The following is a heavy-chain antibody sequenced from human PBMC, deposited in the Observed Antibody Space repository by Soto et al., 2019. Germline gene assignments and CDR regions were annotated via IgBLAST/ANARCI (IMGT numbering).Heavy chain of an antibody. J-gene: IGHJ3*02. V-gene: IGHV1-46*01. CDR3: AREKWLVRRNDPFDI. D-gene: IGHD6-19*01. CDR2: INPNGGST. Sequence: QVQLVQSGAEVKKPGASAKVSCKASGYTFINYYMHWVRQAPGQGLEWMGIINPNGGSTTYAQKFQGRVTLTRDTSTNTVNMELSSLRSEDTAVYYCAREKWLVRRNDPFDIWGQGTMVTVSS. CDR1: GYTFINYY.